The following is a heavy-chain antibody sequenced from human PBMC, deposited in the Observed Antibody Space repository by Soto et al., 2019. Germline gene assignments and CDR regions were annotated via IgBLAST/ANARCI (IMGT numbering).Heavy chain of an antibody. D-gene: IGHD4-17*01. CDR3: ATRTYYGDRCMDV. V-gene: IGHV4-4*02. CDR2: IFHSGGT. J-gene: IGHJ6*02. Sequence: QVHLQESGPGLVKPSGTLSLTCAVSGGSITITNWWYWVRQPPGKGLEWIGEIFHSGGTNYNPSLKSRVTMSVDKSKNQFSLNLSSVTAADTAMYYCATRTYYGDRCMDVWGQGTTVTVSS. CDR1: GGSITITNW.